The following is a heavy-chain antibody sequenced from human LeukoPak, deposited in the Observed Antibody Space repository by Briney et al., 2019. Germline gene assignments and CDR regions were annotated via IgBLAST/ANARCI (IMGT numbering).Heavy chain of an antibody. CDR2: ISYNGGRK. CDR3: ARQEARNYYYEGLDY. J-gene: IGHJ4*02. V-gene: IGHV3-30*04. Sequence: PGRSLRLPCVASGFIFSGYAIHWVRQAPGKGLEWVSLISYNGGRKEYADSVKGRFTIDRDNSKNTVYLQMNSLRPDDTAIYFCARQEARNYYYEGLDYWGQGNLVTVSS. CDR1: GFIFSGYA. D-gene: IGHD3-22*01.